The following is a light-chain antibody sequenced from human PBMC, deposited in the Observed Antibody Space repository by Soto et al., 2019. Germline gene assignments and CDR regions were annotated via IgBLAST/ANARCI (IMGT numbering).Light chain of an antibody. J-gene: IGKJ1*01. CDR2: GAS. CDR1: QSVSSSY. V-gene: IGKV3-20*01. CDR3: QQYGSSPRT. Sequence: EIVLTRSAGILSLSPVEKATLSCRASQSVSSSYLAWYQQKPGQAPRLLIYGASSRATGIPDRFSGSGSGTDFTLTISRLEPEDFAVYYCQQYGSSPRTFGQGIKVDIK.